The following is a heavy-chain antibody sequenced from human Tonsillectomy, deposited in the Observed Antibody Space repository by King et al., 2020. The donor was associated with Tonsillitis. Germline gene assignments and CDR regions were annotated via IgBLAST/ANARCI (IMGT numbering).Heavy chain of an antibody. CDR2: IKTDGSVT. CDR1: GITFSKYW. J-gene: IGHJ3*01. V-gene: IGHV3-7*01. D-gene: IGHD3-10*01. CDR3: ARDTNYVDSAIYYVVLWG. Sequence: VQLVESGGGLVQPGESLTLSCAASGITFSKYWMTWVRQAPGKGLEWVANIKTDGSVTQYVDSVKGRFTISRDNAKNSLYLQMNNLRAADTAVYYCARDTNYVDSAIYYVVLWGWGGGTTVRVSS.